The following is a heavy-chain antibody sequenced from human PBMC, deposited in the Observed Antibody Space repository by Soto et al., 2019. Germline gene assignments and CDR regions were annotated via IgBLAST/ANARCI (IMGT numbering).Heavy chain of an antibody. CDR3: ARTDSRPQDFDY. J-gene: IGHJ4*02. CDR1: GGTFSSYA. CDR2: IIPIFGTA. Sequence: SVKVSCKASGGTFSSYAISWVRQAPGQGLEWMGGIIPIFGTANYAQKFQGRVTITADESTSTVYMEMRSLRSDDTAVYYCARTDSRPQDFDYWGQGTLVTVSS. D-gene: IGHD6-13*01. V-gene: IGHV1-69*13.